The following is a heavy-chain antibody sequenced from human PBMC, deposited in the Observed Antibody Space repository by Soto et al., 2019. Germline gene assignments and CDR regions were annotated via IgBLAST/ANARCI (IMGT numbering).Heavy chain of an antibody. CDR1: GGTFSSYT. J-gene: IGHJ4*02. V-gene: IGHV1-69*08. CDR2: IIPILGIA. Sequence: QVQLLQSEAEVKKPGSSVKVSCKASGGTFSSYTISWVRQAPGQGLEWMGRIIPILGIANYAQKFQGRVTITADKSTSTAYMELSSLRSEDTAVYYCARDGGGIAVAGTVYWGQGTLVTVSS. D-gene: IGHD6-19*01. CDR3: ARDGGGIAVAGTVY.